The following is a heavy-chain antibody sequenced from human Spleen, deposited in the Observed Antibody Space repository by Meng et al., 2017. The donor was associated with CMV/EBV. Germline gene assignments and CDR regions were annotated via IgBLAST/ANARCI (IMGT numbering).Heavy chain of an antibody. CDR1: GGSISSSSYY. CDR2: IYYSGRT. V-gene: IGHV4-39*02. D-gene: IGHD3-22*01. Sequence: ESLKISCTVSGGSISSSSYYWGWIRQPPGKGPEWIGSIYYSGRTYHNPSLKSRVTISVDTSKNHFSLRLTSMTAADTAVYYCARVPSISYYYDSSGYYLPRFYYYRGMDVWGQGTTVTVSS. J-gene: IGHJ6*02. CDR3: ARVPSISYYYDSSGYYLPRFYYYRGMDV.